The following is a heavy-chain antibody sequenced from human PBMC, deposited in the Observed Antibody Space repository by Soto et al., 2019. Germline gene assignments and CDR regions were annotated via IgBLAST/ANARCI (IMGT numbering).Heavy chain of an antibody. J-gene: IGHJ4*02. Sequence: SETLSLTCTVSGGSISSYYWSWIRQPPGKGLEWIGYTYYSGSTNYNPSLKSRVTISVDTSKNQFSLKLSSVTAADTAVYYCARGDFWSGYYLDYWGQGTLVTVSS. CDR3: ARGDFWSGYYLDY. CDR2: TYYSGST. V-gene: IGHV4-59*01. D-gene: IGHD3-3*01. CDR1: GGSISSYY.